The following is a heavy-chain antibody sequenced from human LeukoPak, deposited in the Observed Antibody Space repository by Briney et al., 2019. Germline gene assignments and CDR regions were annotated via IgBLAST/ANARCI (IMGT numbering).Heavy chain of an antibody. CDR1: GFTFSDYY. CDR2: TWYDGSNN. D-gene: IGHD3-10*01. CDR3: ARDLGWRSGYYSDY. J-gene: IGHJ4*02. Sequence: GGSLRLSCAASGFTFSDYYMSWVRQAPGKGLEWVAVTWYDGSNNYYADSVKGRFTISRDNSKNTLYLQMNSLRAEDTAVYYCARDLGWRSGYYSDYWGQGTLVTVSS. V-gene: IGHV3-33*08.